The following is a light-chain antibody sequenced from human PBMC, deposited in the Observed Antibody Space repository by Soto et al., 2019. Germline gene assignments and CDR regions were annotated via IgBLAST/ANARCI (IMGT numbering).Light chain of an antibody. CDR2: EVS. CDR1: SSDVGGYIY. J-gene: IGLJ1*01. CDR3: SSYTSSSTYV. Sequence: QSALTQPASVSGSPGQSITISCTETSSDVGGYIYVSWYQQHPGKAPKLMIYEVSNRPSGVSNRFSGSKSGNTASLTISGLQAEDEADHYCSSYTSSSTYVFGTGTKLTVL. V-gene: IGLV2-14*01.